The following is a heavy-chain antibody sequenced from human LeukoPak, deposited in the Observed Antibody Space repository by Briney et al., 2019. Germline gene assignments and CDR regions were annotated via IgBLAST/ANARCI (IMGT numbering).Heavy chain of an antibody. J-gene: IGHJ4*02. D-gene: IGHD5-12*01. CDR1: GFTFRSYA. CDR3: VKGVVATMRHYFDY. CDR2: ISSNGGST. V-gene: IGHV3-64D*06. Sequence: GGSLRLSCSASGFTFRSYAMHWVRQAPGKGLEYVSAISSNGGSTYYADSVKGRFTISRDNSKNTLYLQMSSLRAEDTAVYYCVKGVVATMRHYFDYWGQGTLVTVSS.